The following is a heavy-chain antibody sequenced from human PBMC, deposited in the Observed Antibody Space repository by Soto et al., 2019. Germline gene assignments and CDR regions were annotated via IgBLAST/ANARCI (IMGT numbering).Heavy chain of an antibody. D-gene: IGHD3-3*01. J-gene: IGHJ5*02. V-gene: IGHV3-15*01. Sequence: EVQLVESGGGLVKPGGSLRLSCAASGFTFSNAWMSWVRQAPGKGLEWVGRIKSKTDGGSTDYAAPVKGRFTISRDDSKNTLYLQMNSLKAEDTDVYYCTTHQNKYFWSGYPNWFDPWGQGTRVTVSA. CDR3: TTHQNKYFWSGYPNWFDP. CDR2: IKSKTDGGST. CDR1: GFTFSNAW.